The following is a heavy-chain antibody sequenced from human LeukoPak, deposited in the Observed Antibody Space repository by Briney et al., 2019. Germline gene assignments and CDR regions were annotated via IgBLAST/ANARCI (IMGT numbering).Heavy chain of an antibody. CDR3: ARAFSSSWSPYYFDY. V-gene: IGHV3-53*01. J-gene: IGHJ4*02. CDR2: IYSGGST. D-gene: IGHD6-13*01. Sequence: GGSLRLSCAASGFTVSSNYMSWVRQAPGKGLEWVSVIYSGGSTYYADSVKGRFTISRDNSKNTLYLQMNSLRAEDTAVYYCARAFSSSWSPYYFDYWGQGTLVTVSS. CDR1: GFTVSSNY.